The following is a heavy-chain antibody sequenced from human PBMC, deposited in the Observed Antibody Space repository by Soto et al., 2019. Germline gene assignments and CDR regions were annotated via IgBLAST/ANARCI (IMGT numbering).Heavy chain of an antibody. V-gene: IGHV3-48*02. J-gene: IGHJ4*02. D-gene: IGHD2-15*01. CDR3: ARGDIVVVVAATPLDY. CDR1: GFTFSSYS. Sequence: GGSLRLSCAASGFTFSSYSMNWVRQAPGKGLEWVSYISSSSSTIYYADSVKGRFTISRDNAKNSLYLQMNSLRDEDTAVYYCARGDIVVVVAATPLDYWGQGTLVTVSS. CDR2: ISSSSSTI.